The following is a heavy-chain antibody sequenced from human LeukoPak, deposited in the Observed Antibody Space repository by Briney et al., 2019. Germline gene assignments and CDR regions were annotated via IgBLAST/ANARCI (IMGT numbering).Heavy chain of an antibody. CDR1: GFIFSSYV. J-gene: IGHJ4*02. CDR3: ARDLSPAICGDLEPLDS. V-gene: IGHV3-30-3*01. Sequence: GGSLRLSCAASGFIFSSYVMHWVRQAPGRGLEWVAVISYYGSNKYYADSVMGRFTISRDDSKNRLYLQMNSLRPEDTAVYYCARDLSPAICGDLEPLDSCGQGTLVTVSS. CDR2: ISYYGSNK. D-gene: IGHD2-2*01.